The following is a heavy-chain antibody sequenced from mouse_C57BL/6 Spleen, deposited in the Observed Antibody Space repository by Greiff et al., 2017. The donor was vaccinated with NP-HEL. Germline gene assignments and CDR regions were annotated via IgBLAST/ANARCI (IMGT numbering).Heavy chain of an antibody. CDR2: ISYDGSN. CDR3: ARGGPFDY. V-gene: IGHV3-6*01. J-gene: IGHJ2*01. CDR1: GYSITSGYY. Sequence: EVQLVESGPGLVKPSQSLSLTCSVTGYSITSGYYWNWIRQFPGNKLEWMGYISYDGSNNYNPSLKNRISITRDTSKNQFFLKFNSVTTEDTATYYCARGGPFDYWGQGTTLTVSS.